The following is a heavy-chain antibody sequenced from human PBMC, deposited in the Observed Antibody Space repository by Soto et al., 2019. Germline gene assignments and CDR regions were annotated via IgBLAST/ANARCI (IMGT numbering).Heavy chain of an antibody. D-gene: IGHD6-19*01. J-gene: IGHJ4*02. CDR2: ISGSGGGT. CDR3: AAKVGGWYNLDY. V-gene: IGHV3-23*01. CDR1: GFTFSSYG. Sequence: ESGGGLVQPGGSLRLSCAASGFTFSSYGMSWVRQAPGKGLEWVSAISGSGGGTYYADSVQGRFTISRDNSKKALYLQMNSLRADDTAVYYCAAKVGGWYNLDYWGQGTLVTVSS.